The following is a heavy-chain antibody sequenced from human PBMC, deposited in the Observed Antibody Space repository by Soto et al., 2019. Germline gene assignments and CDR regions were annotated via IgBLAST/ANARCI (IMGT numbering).Heavy chain of an antibody. CDR3: AREGSYSAYNFAHGIQLWSFDF. CDR2: IFSSGST. CDR1: GGSINTFY. J-gene: IGHJ4*02. V-gene: IGHV4-4*07. D-gene: IGHD5-12*01. Sequence: SETLSLTCTVSGGSINTFYWSWVRQPAGKGLEWIGRIFSSGSTNFNPSLESRVAMSVDTSKNHFSLNLSSVTAADMAVYYCAREGSYSAYNFAHGIQLWSFDFWGQGALVTVSS.